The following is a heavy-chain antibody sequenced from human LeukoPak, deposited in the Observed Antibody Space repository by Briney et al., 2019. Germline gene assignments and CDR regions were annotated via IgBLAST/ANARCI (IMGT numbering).Heavy chain of an antibody. CDR1: GDTLTELS. Sequence: GASVKVSCKVSGDTLTELSTHWVRQAPGKGLEWMGGFDTKHGEMIYAQKLQGRVTMTEDRSTDTAHMELSSLRSEDTAVYYCATGGPWDLLKYWGQGTLVTVSS. J-gene: IGHJ4*02. V-gene: IGHV1-24*01. D-gene: IGHD3-9*01. CDR3: ATGGPWDLLKY. CDR2: FDTKHGEM.